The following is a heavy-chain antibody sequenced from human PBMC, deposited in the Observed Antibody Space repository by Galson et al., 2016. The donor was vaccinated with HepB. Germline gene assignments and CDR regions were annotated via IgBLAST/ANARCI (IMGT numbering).Heavy chain of an antibody. CDR2: ISYDGTKK. CDR3: AAAAKWGSSRPYY. J-gene: IGHJ4*02. D-gene: IGHD6-13*01. V-gene: IGHV3-30*03. Sequence: LRLSCAATGFPFSNYGMHWGRQAPGKGLEWAAAISYDGTKKYHADSVEGRFTISRDNSKNTLYLQMNSLRAEDTALYYCAAAAKWGSSRPYYWGQGTLVTVSS. CDR1: GFPFSNYG.